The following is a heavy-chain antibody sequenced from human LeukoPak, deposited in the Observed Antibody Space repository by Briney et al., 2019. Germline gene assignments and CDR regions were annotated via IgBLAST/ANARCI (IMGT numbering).Heavy chain of an antibody. J-gene: IGHJ5*02. CDR1: GGSISSSSYY. Sequence: SETLSLTCTVSGGSISSSSYYWGWIRQPPGKGLEWIGSIYYSGSTYYNPSLKSRVTISVDTSKNQFSLKLSSVTAADTAVYYCARQNTMVRGVTVTDWFDPWGQGTLVTVSP. D-gene: IGHD3-10*01. CDR3: ARQNTMVRGVTVTDWFDP. V-gene: IGHV4-39*01. CDR2: IYYSGST.